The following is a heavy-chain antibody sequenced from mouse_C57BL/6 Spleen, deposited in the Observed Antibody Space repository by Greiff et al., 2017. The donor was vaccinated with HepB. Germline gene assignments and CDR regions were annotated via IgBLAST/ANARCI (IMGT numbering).Heavy chain of an antibody. Sequence: VQLKESGAELVRPGASVKLSCTASGFNIKDDYMHWVKQRPEQGLEWIGWIDPENGDTEYASKFQGKATITADTSSNTAYLQLSSLTSEDTAVYYCTFPYGYDRAWFAYWGQGTLVTVSA. CDR1: GFNIKDDY. D-gene: IGHD2-2*01. J-gene: IGHJ3*01. CDR3: TFPYGYDRAWFAY. CDR2: IDPENGDT. V-gene: IGHV14-4*01.